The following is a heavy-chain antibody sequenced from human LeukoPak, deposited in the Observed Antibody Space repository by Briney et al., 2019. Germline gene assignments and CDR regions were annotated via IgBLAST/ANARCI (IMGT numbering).Heavy chain of an antibody. CDR1: GFTFSSYG. J-gene: IGHJ4*02. CDR2: ISCDGSYK. CDR3: AKVGDYGDYALDY. V-gene: IGHV3-30*18. D-gene: IGHD4-17*01. Sequence: PGGSLRLSCAASGFTFSSYGMHWVRQAPGKGLEWVAVISCDGSYKYHADSVKGRFTISRDNSKNTLYLQMNSLRAEDTAVYYCAKVGDYGDYALDYWGQGTLVTVFS.